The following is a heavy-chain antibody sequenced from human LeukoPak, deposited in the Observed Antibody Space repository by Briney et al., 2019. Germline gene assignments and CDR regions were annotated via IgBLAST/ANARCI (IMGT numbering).Heavy chain of an antibody. D-gene: IGHD3-3*01. CDR1: GFTFDDYT. J-gene: IGHJ4*02. CDR3: AKPFLHDLGFFDY. Sequence: GGALRLSCAASGFTFDDYTMSWVRQAPGKGLEWVSNISGSGVSGGNTYYADSVKGRFTISRDNSKNTLYLQMNSLRAEDTAVYYCAKPFLHDLGFFDYWGQGTLVTVSS. V-gene: IGHV3-23*01. CDR2: ISGSGVSGGNT.